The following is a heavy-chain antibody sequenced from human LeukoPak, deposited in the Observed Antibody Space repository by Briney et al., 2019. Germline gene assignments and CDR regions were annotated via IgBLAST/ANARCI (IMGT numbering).Heavy chain of an antibody. J-gene: IGHJ5*02. D-gene: IGHD6-19*01. CDR3: ARDRRQWLRGPFDP. CDR1: GGSISSYY. V-gene: IGHV4-59*01. CDR2: IYSGST. Sequence: SETLSLTCTVSGGSISSYYWNWIRQPPGKGLEWIGYIYSGSTNYNPSLKSRVAISVDTSKNQFSLKLRSVTAADTAVYYCARDRRQWLRGPFDPWGQGTLVTVSS.